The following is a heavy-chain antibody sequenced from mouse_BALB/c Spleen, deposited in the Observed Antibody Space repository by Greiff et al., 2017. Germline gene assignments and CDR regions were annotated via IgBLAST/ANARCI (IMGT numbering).Heavy chain of an antibody. CDR2: ISDGGSYT. V-gene: IGHV5-4*02. J-gene: IGHJ4*01. Sequence: EVKVVESGGGLVKPGGSLKLSCAASGFTFSDYYMYWVRQTPEKRLEWVATISDGGSYTYYPDSVKGRFTISRDNAKNNLYLQMSSLKSEDTAMYYCARDEGTTASRGAMDYWGQGTSVTVSS. CDR1: GFTFSDYY. D-gene: IGHD1-2*01. CDR3: ARDEGTTASRGAMDY.